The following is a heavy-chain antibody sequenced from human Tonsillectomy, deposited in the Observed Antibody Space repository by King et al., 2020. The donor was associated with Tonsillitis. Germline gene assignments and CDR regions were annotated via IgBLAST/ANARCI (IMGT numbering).Heavy chain of an antibody. Sequence: QLQESGPGLVKPSETLSLTCKVSGGSISSSSYFWDWIRQPPGKGLEWIGSIYYSGSTYYNPSLKSRVTISVDTSKNQFSLKLSAVTAADTAVYYCARLATGILVVPATRDAFVIGGQGTMVTVSS. D-gene: IGHD2-2*01. CDR3: ARLATGILVVPATRDAFVI. CDR2: IYYSGST. J-gene: IGHJ3*02. CDR1: GGSISSSSYF. V-gene: IGHV4-39*01.